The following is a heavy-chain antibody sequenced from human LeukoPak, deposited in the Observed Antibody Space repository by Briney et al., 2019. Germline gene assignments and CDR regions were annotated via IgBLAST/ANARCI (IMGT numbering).Heavy chain of an antibody. Sequence: PGGSLRLSCAASGFTFRSYGMHWVRQAPGKGLEWVAVISYDGSNKYYGDSVKGRFTIPRDNSKNTLYLQMNSLRAEDTAVYYCAKGGNDYYYYGMDVWGQGTTVTVSS. V-gene: IGHV3-30*18. J-gene: IGHJ6*02. CDR1: GFTFRSYG. CDR2: ISYDGSNK. CDR3: AKGGNDYYYYGMDV. D-gene: IGHD3-10*01.